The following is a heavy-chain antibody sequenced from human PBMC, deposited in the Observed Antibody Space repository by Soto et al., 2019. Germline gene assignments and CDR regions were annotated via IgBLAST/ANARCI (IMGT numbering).Heavy chain of an antibody. CDR2: IYWDDDK. V-gene: IGHV2-5*02. CDR3: AHIVVAGLGYYFDY. J-gene: IGHJ4*02. Sequence: QITLKESGPPLVKPTQTLTLTCTFSGFSLSSTRMAVGWIRQPPGKALEWLALIYWDDDKRYSPFLKSRLTITKDPSKNQVVLTMSNMDPVDTARYYGAHIVVAGLGYYFDYWGQGTLVTVSS. D-gene: IGHD6-19*01. CDR1: GFSLSSTRMA.